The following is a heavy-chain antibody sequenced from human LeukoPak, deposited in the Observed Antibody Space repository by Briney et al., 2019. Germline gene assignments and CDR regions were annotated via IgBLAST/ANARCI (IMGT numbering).Heavy chain of an antibody. D-gene: IGHD2-2*01. CDR1: GFTFSSYW. J-gene: IGHJ4*02. CDR2: IKQDGSEK. V-gene: IGHV3-7*01. CDR3: ARDTVKDIVVVPAAVNLDY. Sequence: PGGSLRLSCAASGFTFSSYWMSWVRQAPGKGLEWVANIKQDGSEKYYVDSVKGRFTISRDNAKNSLYLQMNSLRAEDTAVYYCARDTVKDIVVVPAAVNLDYWGQGTLVTVSS.